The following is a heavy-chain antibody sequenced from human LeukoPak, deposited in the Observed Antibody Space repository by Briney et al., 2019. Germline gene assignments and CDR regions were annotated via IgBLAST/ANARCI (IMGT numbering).Heavy chain of an antibody. CDR3: ARGPASSSWYWEYYFDY. CDR1: GYTFTSYG. J-gene: IGHJ4*02. V-gene: IGHV1-2*04. CDR2: INPNSGGT. D-gene: IGHD6-13*01. Sequence: GASVKVSCKASGYTFTSYGISWVRQAPGQGLEWMGWINPNSGGTNYAQKFQGWVTMTRDTSISTAYMELSRLRSDDTAVYYCARGPASSSWYWEYYFDYWGQGTLVTVSS.